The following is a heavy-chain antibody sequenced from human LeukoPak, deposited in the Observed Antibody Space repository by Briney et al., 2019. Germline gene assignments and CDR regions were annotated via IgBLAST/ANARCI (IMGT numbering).Heavy chain of an antibody. V-gene: IGHV1-3*01. CDR2: INAGSGDT. J-gene: IGHJ6*02. CDR3: AHDHSNYYYGMDV. D-gene: IGHD4-11*01. CDR1: GYTFTNYA. Sequence: GASVKVSCKASGYTFTNYAIQWVRQAPGQRLEWMGWINAGSGDTKYSQKFQGRVTITSDTSASTVYMELSNLRSEDAAVYYCAHDHSNYYYGMDVWGQGTTVTVSS.